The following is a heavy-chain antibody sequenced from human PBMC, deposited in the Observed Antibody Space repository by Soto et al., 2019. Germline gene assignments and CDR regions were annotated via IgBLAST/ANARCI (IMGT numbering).Heavy chain of an antibody. CDR2: INVGNGNT. CDR3: ANRTGRYFDY. J-gene: IGHJ4*02. D-gene: IGHD1-1*01. CDR1: GYTFTDHA. Sequence: QVQLVQSGAEVRKSGASVRLACKASGYTFTDHAVHWVRQASGQGLEWIGWINVGNGNTKYSQTLEGRVTISRDTSASTAYMELRSLKSEDTAVYYCANRTGRYFDYWGQGSLVIVSS. V-gene: IGHV1-3*01.